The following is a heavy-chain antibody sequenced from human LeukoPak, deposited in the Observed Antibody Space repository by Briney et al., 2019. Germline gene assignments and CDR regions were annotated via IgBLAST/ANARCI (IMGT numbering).Heavy chain of an antibody. V-gene: IGHV3-23*01. CDR1: GFTFSFYA. CDR3: AKSREVNIHYHQMDV. J-gene: IGHJ6*03. Sequence: SGGSLRLSCAASGFTFSFYAMSWVRQAPGKGLEWVATISESGSNTYYVDSVKGRFTISRDNSEDMLYLQMNSLRVEDTAVYYSAKSREVNIHYHQMDVWGKGTMVTVSS. D-gene: IGHD1-26*01. CDR2: ISESGSNT.